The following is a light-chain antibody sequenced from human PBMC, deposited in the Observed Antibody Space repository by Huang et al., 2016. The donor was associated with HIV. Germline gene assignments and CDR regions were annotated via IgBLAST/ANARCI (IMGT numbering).Light chain of an antibody. CDR3: QQYNNWLLS. CDR2: GSS. V-gene: IGKV3-15*01. CDR1: KSVSSN. Sequence: EIVMTQSPATLSVSPGERATLSCRANKSVSSNLAWYQQRRGQAPRLLSYGSSTRAPGNPARFSGSGSGTEVTLTISSLQSEDFALYYCQQYNNWLLSFGGGTRVDI. J-gene: IGKJ4*01.